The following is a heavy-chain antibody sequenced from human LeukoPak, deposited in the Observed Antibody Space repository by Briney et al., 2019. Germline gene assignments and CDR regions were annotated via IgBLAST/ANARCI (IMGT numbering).Heavy chain of an antibody. CDR1: GFTCSSYS. CDR3: ARGSSNFYFDY. CDR2: ISSSSDTI. Sequence: GGSLRLSCAASGFTCSSYSMNWVRQAPGKGLEWVSYISSSSDTIYYADSVKGQFTISRDNAKNSLYLQVNSLRAEDTAVYYCARGSSNFYFDYWGQGTLVTVSS. D-gene: IGHD2-2*01. J-gene: IGHJ4*02. V-gene: IGHV3-48*04.